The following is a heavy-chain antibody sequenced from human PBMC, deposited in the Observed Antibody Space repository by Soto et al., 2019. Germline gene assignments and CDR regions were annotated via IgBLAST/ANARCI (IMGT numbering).Heavy chain of an antibody. V-gene: IGHV3-23*01. CDR3: GKRGGMAPIYFDY. Sequence: GGSLRLSCAASGFTFSSYAMSWVRQAPGKGLEWVSAISGSGGSTYYADSVKGRFTISRDNSKNTLYLQMNSLRAEDTAVYYLGKRGGMAPIYFDYWGQGTLVTVSS. CDR2: ISGSGGST. D-gene: IGHD3-16*01. CDR1: GFTFSSYA. J-gene: IGHJ4*02.